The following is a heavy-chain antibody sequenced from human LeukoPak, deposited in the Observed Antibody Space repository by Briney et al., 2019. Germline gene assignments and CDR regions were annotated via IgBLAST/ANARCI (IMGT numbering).Heavy chain of an antibody. CDR3: AELGITMIGGV. CDR1: GFTFSSYS. Sequence: GGSLRFSCAASGFTFSSYSMNWVRQAPGKGLEWVSSISSSSSYIYYADSVKGRFTISRDNAKNSLYLQMNSLRAEDTAVYYCAELGITMIGGVWGKGTTVTISS. CDR2: ISSSSSYI. J-gene: IGHJ6*04. V-gene: IGHV3-21*01. D-gene: IGHD3-10*02.